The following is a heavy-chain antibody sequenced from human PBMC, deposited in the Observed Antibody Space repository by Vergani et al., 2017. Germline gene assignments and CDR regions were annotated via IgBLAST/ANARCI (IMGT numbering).Heavy chain of an antibody. J-gene: IGHJ4*02. CDR2: IYYTGST. CDR1: GGSISSGDYY. Sequence: QVQLQESGPGLLRPSQTLYLTCTVSGGSISSGDYYWSWIRQPPGKGLEWIGYIYYTGSTWYNPSLKSRVAISLDTSKNQFSLRLSSMTAAYTAVYYCATVRGKNASFYFDNWGQGTLVTVSA. V-gene: IGHV4-30-4*08. D-gene: IGHD2-8*01. CDR3: ATVRGKNASFYFDN.